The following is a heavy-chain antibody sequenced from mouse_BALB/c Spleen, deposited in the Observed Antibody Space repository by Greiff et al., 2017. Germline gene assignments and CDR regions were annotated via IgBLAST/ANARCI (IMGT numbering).Heavy chain of an antibody. CDR1: GFTFTDYY. V-gene: IGHV7-3*02. D-gene: IGHD2-2*01. CDR3: AGDGNDAYAMDY. CDR2: IRNKANGYTT. J-gene: IGHJ4*01. Sequence: EVQLVESGRGLVPPAGSLRLSCSTSGFTFTDYYISWVRQPPGKALEWLGFIRNKANGYTTEYSASVKGRFTISRDNSQSILDLQMNTLRAEDCATHYYAGDGNDAYAMDYWGQGTSDTVSS.